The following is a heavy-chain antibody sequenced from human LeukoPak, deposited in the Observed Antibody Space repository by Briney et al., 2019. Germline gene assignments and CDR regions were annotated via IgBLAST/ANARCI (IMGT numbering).Heavy chain of an antibody. CDR1: GFNFSNYG. CDR2: ISFDGSNK. Sequence: PGGSLRLSCAASGFNFSNYGMLWVRQAPDKGLEWVAIISFDGSNKYYADSVKGRFTISRDNSKNTLYLQMNSLRAEDTAVYYGAKDERYYFDYGGQGTLVTVS. D-gene: IGHD5-24*01. V-gene: IGHV3-30*18. CDR3: AKDERYYFDY. J-gene: IGHJ4*02.